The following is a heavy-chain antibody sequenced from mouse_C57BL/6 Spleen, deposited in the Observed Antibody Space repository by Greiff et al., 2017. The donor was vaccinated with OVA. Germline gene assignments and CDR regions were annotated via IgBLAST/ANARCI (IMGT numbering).Heavy chain of an antibody. V-gene: IGHV1-82*01. CDR1: GYAFSSSW. J-gene: IGHJ4*01. D-gene: IGHD2-2*01. CDR3: ARYGYDWNAMDY. CDR2: IYPGDGDT. Sequence: VKLMESGPELVKPGASVKISCKASGYAFSSSWMNWVKQRPGKGLEWIGRIYPGDGDTNYNGKFKGKATLTADKSSSTAYMQLSSLTSEDSAVYFCARYGYDWNAMDYWGQGTSVTVSS.